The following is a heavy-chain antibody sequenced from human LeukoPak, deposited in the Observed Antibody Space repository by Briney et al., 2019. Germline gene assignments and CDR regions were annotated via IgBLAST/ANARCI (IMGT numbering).Heavy chain of an antibody. J-gene: IGHJ4*02. D-gene: IGHD3-22*01. V-gene: IGHV1-69*13. CDR2: IIPIFGTA. Sequence: GASVKVSCKASGGTFSSHAISWVRQAPGQGLEWMGGIIPIFGTANYAQKFQGRVTITADESTSTAYMELSSLRSEDTAVYYCARGREYYDSSGGYYFDYWGQGTLVTVSS. CDR1: GGTFSSHA. CDR3: ARGREYYDSSGGYYFDY.